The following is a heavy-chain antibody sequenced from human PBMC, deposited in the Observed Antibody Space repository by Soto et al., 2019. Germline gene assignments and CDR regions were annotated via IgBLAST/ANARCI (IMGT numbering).Heavy chain of an antibody. CDR3: ARDNYGSGIGSYYYYYGMDV. CDR2: IITLFGTT. D-gene: IGHD3-10*01. Sequence: SVKVSCKASGGTFSKYGISWVRQAPGQGLEWMGGIITLFGTTNYAQKFQGRVTITADESTSTAYMELSSLRSEDTAVYYCARDNYGSGIGSYYYYYGMDVWGQGTTVTVSS. J-gene: IGHJ6*02. V-gene: IGHV1-69*13. CDR1: GGTFSKYG.